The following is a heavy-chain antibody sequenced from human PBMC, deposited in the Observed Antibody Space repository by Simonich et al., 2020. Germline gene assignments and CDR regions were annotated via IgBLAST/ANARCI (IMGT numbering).Heavy chain of an antibody. CDR3: ARGLIGGSYYY. J-gene: IGHJ4*02. Sequence: QVQLQQWGAGLLKPSETLSLTCAVYGGSFSGYYWSWIRQPPGKWREWIGEINHSGSTNYNPSLKSRVTISVDTSKNQFSLKLSSVTAADTAVYYCARGLIGGSYYYWGQGTLVTVSS. CDR1: GGSFSGYY. D-gene: IGHD1-26*01. CDR2: INHSGST. V-gene: IGHV4-34*01.